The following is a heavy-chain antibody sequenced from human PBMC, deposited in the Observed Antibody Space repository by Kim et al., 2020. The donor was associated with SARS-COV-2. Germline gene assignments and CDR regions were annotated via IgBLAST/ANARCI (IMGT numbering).Heavy chain of an antibody. V-gene: IGHV3-30*18. Sequence: GGSLRLSCAASGFTFSSYGMHWVRQAPGKGLEWVAVISYDGSNKYYTDSVKGRFTISRDNSKNTLYLQMNSLRVEDTAVYYCAKGPGYYYYGMDVWGQGTTVTVSS. CDR1: GFTFSSYG. CDR3: AKGPGYYYYGMDV. J-gene: IGHJ6*02. CDR2: ISYDGSNK.